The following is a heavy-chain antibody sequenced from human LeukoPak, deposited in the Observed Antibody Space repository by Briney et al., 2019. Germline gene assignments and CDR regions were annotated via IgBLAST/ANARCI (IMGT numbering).Heavy chain of an antibody. J-gene: IGHJ5*02. CDR3: VRDGEGVAISVNFWFDP. D-gene: IGHD3-10*01. CDR1: GFTLTNYD. CDR2: MNPINGNT. V-gene: IGHV1-8*01. Sequence: GASVKVSCKASGFTLTNYDINWVRQAPGQGLEWMGWMNPINGNTGYARKFQGRVTMTRGTSISTAYMELRSLTSEDTAIYYCVRDGEGVAISVNFWFDPWGQGTLVTVSS.